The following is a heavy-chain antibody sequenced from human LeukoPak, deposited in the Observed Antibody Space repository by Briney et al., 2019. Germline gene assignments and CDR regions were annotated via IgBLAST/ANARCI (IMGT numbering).Heavy chain of an antibody. CDR3: ASSDFWSGYYTRFDY. CDR2: IYTSGST. CDR1: GGSISSGSYY. D-gene: IGHD3-3*01. Sequence: SETLSLTCTVSGGSISSGSYYWSWIRQPAGKGLEWIGRIYTSGSTNYNPSLKSRVTISVDTSKNQFSLKLSSVTAAGTAVYYCASSDFWSGYYTRFDYWGQGTLVTVSS. J-gene: IGHJ4*02. V-gene: IGHV4-61*02.